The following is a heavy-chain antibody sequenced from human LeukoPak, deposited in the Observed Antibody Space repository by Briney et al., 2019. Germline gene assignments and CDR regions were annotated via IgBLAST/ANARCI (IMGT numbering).Heavy chain of an antibody. D-gene: IGHD3-10*01. Sequence: PSETLSLTCTVSGGSISPYYWSWIRQPPGKGLEWIGYVYYSGSTNYNPSLKSRVTISVDTSKNQFSLKLSSVTAADTAVYYCARETYGLGSYYPSGYYYGMDVWGQGTTVTVSS. V-gene: IGHV4-59*12. CDR2: VYYSGST. J-gene: IGHJ6*02. CDR3: ARETYGLGSYYPSGYYYGMDV. CDR1: GGSISPYY.